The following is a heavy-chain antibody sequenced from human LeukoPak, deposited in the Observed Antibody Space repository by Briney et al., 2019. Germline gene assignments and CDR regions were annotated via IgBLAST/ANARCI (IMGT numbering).Heavy chain of an antibody. CDR3: ARLTQYYLDTSGHSGYFDY. Sequence: TGGSLRLSCAASGFTVSSNHMSWVRQAPGKGLEWVSVIYSGGSTYYADSVKGRFTISRDNSKNTLYLQMNSLRAEDTAVYYCARLTQYYLDTSGHSGYFDYWGQGTLVTVSS. CDR1: GFTVSSNH. CDR2: IYSGGST. D-gene: IGHD3-22*01. J-gene: IGHJ4*02. V-gene: IGHV3-53*01.